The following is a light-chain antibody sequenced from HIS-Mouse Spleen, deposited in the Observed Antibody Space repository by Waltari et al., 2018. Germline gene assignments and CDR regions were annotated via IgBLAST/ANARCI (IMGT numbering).Light chain of an antibody. CDR1: SSDVGGYNY. J-gene: IGLJ2*01. Sequence: QSALTQPASVSGSPGQSITISCTGTSSDVGGYNYVVWYQQHPGKAPQLMIYDVSNRPSGVSNRFSGSKSGNTASLTISGLQAEDEADYYCSSYTSSSFNVVFGGGTKLTVL. V-gene: IGLV2-14*03. CDR3: SSYTSSSFNVV. CDR2: DVS.